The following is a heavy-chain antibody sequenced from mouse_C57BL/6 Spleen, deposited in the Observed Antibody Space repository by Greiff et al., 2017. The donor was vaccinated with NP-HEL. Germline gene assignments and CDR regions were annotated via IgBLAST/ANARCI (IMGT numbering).Heavy chain of an antibody. Sequence: VQLQQSGAELVKPGASVKISCKASGYAFSSYWMNWVKQRPGKGLEWIGQIYPGDGDTNYNGKFKGKATLTADKSSSTAYMQRSSLTSEDSAVYFCARNYGSSYEGYFDYWGQGTTLTVSS. CDR3: ARNYGSSYEGYFDY. J-gene: IGHJ2*01. CDR1: GYAFSSYW. V-gene: IGHV1-80*01. CDR2: IYPGDGDT. D-gene: IGHD1-1*01.